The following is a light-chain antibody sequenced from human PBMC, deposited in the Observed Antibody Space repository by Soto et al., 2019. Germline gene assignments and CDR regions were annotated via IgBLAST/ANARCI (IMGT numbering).Light chain of an antibody. V-gene: IGLV1-51*01. J-gene: IGLJ2*01. CDR1: TSNIGYNY. CDR2: DNN. Sequence: QAVVTQPPSVSAAPGQKVTISCSGGTSNIGYNYVSWYRQLPGTAPKLLIYDNNKRPSGIPDRFSGSKSGTSATLGITGLQTGDEADYYCGTWDSSLSAVVFGGGTKVTVL. CDR3: GTWDSSLSAVV.